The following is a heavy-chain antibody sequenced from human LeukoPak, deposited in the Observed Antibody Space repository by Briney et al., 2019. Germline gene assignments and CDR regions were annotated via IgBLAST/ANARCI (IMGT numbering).Heavy chain of an antibody. D-gene: IGHD2-15*01. V-gene: IGHV4-31*03. CDR2: IYYSGST. J-gene: IGHJ4*02. Sequence: SETLSLTCTVSGGSISSGGYYWRWIRQHPGTGLEWIGYIYYSGSTYYNPSLKSRVTISVDTSKNQFSLKLSSVTAADTAVYYCARGACSGGSCYEFDYWGQGTLVTVSS. CDR1: GGSISSGGYY. CDR3: ARGACSGGSCYEFDY.